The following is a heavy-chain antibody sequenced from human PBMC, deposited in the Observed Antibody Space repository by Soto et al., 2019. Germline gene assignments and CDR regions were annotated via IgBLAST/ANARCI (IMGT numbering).Heavy chain of an antibody. CDR1: GYSFTSYW. CDR2: IYPGDSDT. Sequence: PGESLKISCKGSGYSFTSYWIGWVRQMPGKGLEWMGIIYPGDSDTRYSPSFQGQVTISADKSISTAYLQWSSLEASDTAMYYCASSRSTRGYGMDVWGQGTTVTVSS. CDR3: ASSRSTRGYGMDV. D-gene: IGHD3-10*01. V-gene: IGHV5-51*01. J-gene: IGHJ6*02.